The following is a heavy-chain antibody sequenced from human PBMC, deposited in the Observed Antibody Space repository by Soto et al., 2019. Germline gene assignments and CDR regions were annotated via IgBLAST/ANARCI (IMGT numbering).Heavy chain of an antibody. V-gene: IGHV3-7*01. CDR2: IKQDGSEK. CDR1: GFTFSSYW. Sequence: EVQLVESGEGLVQPGGSLRLSCAASGFTFSSYWMSWVRQAPGKGLEWVANIKQDGSEKYYVDSVKGRFTISRDNAKNSLYLQMNSLRAEDTAVYYCARGIGCSGGSCYSASAYYYYYMDVWGKGTTVTVSS. J-gene: IGHJ6*03. D-gene: IGHD2-15*01. CDR3: ARGIGCSGGSCYSASAYYYYYMDV.